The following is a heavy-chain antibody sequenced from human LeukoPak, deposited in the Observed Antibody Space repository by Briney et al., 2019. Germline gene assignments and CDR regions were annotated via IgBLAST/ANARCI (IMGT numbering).Heavy chain of an antibody. CDR3: ARSVWLGPSHAFDI. Sequence: PGGSLRLSCAASGFTVSSNYMSWVRQAPGKGLEWVSVIYSGGSTYYADSVKGRFTISRHNSKNTLYLQMNSLSAEDTAVYYCARSVWLGPSHAFDIWGQGTMVTVSS. D-gene: IGHD3-10*01. CDR1: GFTVSSNY. CDR2: IYSGGST. J-gene: IGHJ3*02. V-gene: IGHV3-53*04.